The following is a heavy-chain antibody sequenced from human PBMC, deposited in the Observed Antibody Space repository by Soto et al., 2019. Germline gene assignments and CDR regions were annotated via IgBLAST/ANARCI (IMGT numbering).Heavy chain of an antibody. CDR2: IYFSGVT. Sequence: SETLSLTCTVAGGSISSAGYYWSWIRQHPGKGLEWIGYIYFSGVTYYNPSLESRVTISVDTSKNQFSLRLRSVTAADTAVYYCPGARWRTPSEDAFDGWGRGPRGAV. J-gene: IGHJ3*01. V-gene: IGHV4-31*03. D-gene: IGHD1-1*01. CDR1: GGSISSAGYY. CDR3: PGARWRTPSEDAFDG.